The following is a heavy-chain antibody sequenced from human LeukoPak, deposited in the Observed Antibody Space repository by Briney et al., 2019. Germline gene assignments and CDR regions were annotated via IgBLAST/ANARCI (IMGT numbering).Heavy chain of an antibody. J-gene: IGHJ3*02. D-gene: IGHD2-2*03. CDR1: GFTFSSYN. CDR2: ISDDGTSK. V-gene: IGHV3-30*03. Sequence: GGSLRLSCAASGFTFSSYNMNWVRQAPGKGLEWVAVISDDGTSKFYADSVKGRFTIFRDNSKNTLFLQINSLRPEDTAMYYCARVDDLDAFDIWGQGTLVTVSS. CDR3: ARVDDLDAFDI.